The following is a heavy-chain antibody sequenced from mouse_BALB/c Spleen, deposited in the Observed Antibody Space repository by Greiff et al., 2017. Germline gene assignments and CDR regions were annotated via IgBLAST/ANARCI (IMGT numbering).Heavy chain of an antibody. CDR1: GFTFSSFG. J-gene: IGHJ2*01. Sequence: EVQRVESGGGLVQPGGSRKLSCAASGFTFSSFGMHWVRQAPEKGLEWVAYISSGSSTIYYADTVKGRFTISRDNPKNTLFLQMTSLRSEDTAMYYCARDYGYVRYWGQGTTLTVSS. CDR2: ISSGSSTI. CDR3: ARDYGYVRY. D-gene: IGHD1-2*01. V-gene: IGHV5-17*02.